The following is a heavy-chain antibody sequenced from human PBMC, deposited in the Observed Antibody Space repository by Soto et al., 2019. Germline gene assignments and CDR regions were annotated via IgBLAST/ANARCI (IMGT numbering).Heavy chain of an antibody. CDR2: IKSKTDGGTT. CDR3: TTDFGGSARIKSRRIVGAHKDRRDDAFDI. CDR1: GFTFSNAW. Sequence: GGSLRLSCAASGFTFSNAWMNWVRQAPGKGLEWVGRIKSKTDGGTTDYAAPVKGRFTISRNDSKNRLDLQMNSLKTEDTAVYYCTTDFGGSARIKSRRIVGAHKDRRDDAFDIWGQGTMVTVSS. V-gene: IGHV3-15*07. D-gene: IGHD1-26*01. J-gene: IGHJ3*02.